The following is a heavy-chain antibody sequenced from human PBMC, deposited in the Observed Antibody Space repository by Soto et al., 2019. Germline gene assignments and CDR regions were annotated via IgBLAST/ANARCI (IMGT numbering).Heavy chain of an antibody. CDR1: GYTFTSYG. V-gene: IGHV1-18*04. Sequence: ASVKVSCKASGYTFTSYGIRWVRQAPGQGLEWMGWISAYNGNTNYAQKLQGRVTMTTDTSTSTAYMELRSLRSDDTAVYYCARDKGSGSYPAPKIYYYFGMDVWGQGTTVTVYS. CDR3: ARDKGSGSYPAPKIYYYFGMDV. J-gene: IGHJ6*02. D-gene: IGHD3-10*01. CDR2: ISAYNGNT.